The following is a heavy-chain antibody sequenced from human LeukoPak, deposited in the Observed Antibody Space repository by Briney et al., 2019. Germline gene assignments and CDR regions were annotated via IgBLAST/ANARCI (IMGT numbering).Heavy chain of an antibody. Sequence: ASVKVSCKASGYTFTGYYMHWVRQAPGQGLEWMGWINPNSGGTNYAQKFQGRVTMTRDTSISTAYMELSRLRSDDTAVYYCARDTHRIVARPVYNWFDPWGQGTLVTVSS. D-gene: IGHD6-6*01. CDR3: ARDTHRIVARPVYNWFDP. J-gene: IGHJ5*02. V-gene: IGHV1-2*02. CDR2: INPNSGGT. CDR1: GYTFTGYY.